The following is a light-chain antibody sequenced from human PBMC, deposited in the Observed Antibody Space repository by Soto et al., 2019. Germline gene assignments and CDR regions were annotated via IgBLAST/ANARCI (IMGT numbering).Light chain of an antibody. CDR2: DVN. V-gene: IGLV2-11*01. J-gene: IGLJ1*01. CDR3: CSFARSPYV. CDR1: SNDVGLYNY. Sequence: QSVLTQPRSVSGSPGQSVTISCTGTSNDVGLYNYVSWYQRYPGKAPKVVIYDVNKRPSGVPDRFSGSKSGNTASLTISGLQAGDEADYYCCSFARSPYVFGTGNKVTVL.